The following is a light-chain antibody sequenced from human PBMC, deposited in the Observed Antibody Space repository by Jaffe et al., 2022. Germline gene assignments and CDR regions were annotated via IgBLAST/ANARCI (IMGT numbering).Light chain of an antibody. J-gene: IGLJ1*01. CDR3: CSYAGSYTFERSV. CDR1: SSDVGGYNY. V-gene: IGLV2-11*01. Sequence: QSALTQPRSVSGSPGQSVTISCTGTSSDVGGYNYVSWYQQHPGKAPKLMIYDVSKRPSGVPDRFSGSKSGNTASLTISGLQAEDEADYYCCSYAGSYTFERSVFGTGTKVTVL. CDR2: DVS.